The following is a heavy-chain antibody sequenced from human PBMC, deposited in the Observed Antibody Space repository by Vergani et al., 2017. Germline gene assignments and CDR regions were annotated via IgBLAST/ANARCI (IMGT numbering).Heavy chain of an antibody. D-gene: IGHD2-2*01. Sequence: QVQLVQSGAEVKKPGSSVKVSCKASGGTFSSYAISWVRQAPGQGLEWMGRIIPILGTANYARKFQGRVTITADESTSTAYMELSSLRSEDTAVYYCASGSCSSTSCYGGNFYYYYYMDVWGKGTTVTVSS. V-gene: IGHV1-69*11. CDR2: IIPILGTA. CDR3: ASGSCSSTSCYGGNFYYYYYMDV. CDR1: GGTFSSYA. J-gene: IGHJ6*03.